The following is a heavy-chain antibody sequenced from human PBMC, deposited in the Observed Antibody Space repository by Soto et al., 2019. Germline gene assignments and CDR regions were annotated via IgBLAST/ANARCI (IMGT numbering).Heavy chain of an antibody. J-gene: IGHJ6*02. CDR1: GYTFTSYG. Sequence: QVQLVQSGGEVKKPGASVKLSCTASGYTFTSYGISWVRQAPGQGLEWMVWISAYNGKTNYAQNVQGRVTMTTDTSTRTAYMDLRSLRSDDTAVYYCSRGGDVKYYHGMDVWGQGITVTVS. V-gene: IGHV1-18*01. D-gene: IGHD5-12*01. CDR3: SRGGDVKYYHGMDV. CDR2: ISAYNGKT.